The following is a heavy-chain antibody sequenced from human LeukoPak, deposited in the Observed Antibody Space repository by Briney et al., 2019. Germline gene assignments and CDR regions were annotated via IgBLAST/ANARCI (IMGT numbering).Heavy chain of an antibody. D-gene: IGHD6-13*01. J-gene: IGHJ4*02. CDR3: ARVASSSSWSYYFDY. V-gene: IGHV3-48*03. Sequence: PGGSLRLSCAASGFTFSSYEMNWVRQVPGKGLEWVSYISSSGSTIYYADSVKGRFTISRDNAKNSLYLQMNNLRAEDTAVYYCARVASSSSWSYYFDYWGQGTLVTVSS. CDR1: GFTFSSYE. CDR2: ISSSGSTI.